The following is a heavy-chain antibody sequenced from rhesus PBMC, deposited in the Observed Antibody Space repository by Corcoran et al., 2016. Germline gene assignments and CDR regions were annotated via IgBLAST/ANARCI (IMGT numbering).Heavy chain of an antibody. Sequence: QVTLRESGPALVKPTQTLTLTCTFSGFSMSTIRIGVGWNRKPPGKAREGLASIYWNDVKYTIPSLRNLPTTTQDTSRNPVVLTMTNMDPVDTGTYYCVRTDFCTRRGCYGLFYFWGQGVLVTVSS. J-gene: IGHJ4*01. V-gene: IGHV2-95*01. CDR1: GFSMSTIRIG. CDR3: VRTDFCTRRGCYGLFYF. D-gene: IGHD2-21*01. CDR2: IYWNDVK.